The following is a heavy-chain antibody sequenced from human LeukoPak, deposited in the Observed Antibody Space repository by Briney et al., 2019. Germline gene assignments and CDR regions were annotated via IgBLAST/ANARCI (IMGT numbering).Heavy chain of an antibody. D-gene: IGHD3-9*01. CDR3: ARGDGRYFDWLLFRRYYMDV. J-gene: IGHJ6*03. Sequence: GASVKVSCKASGYTFTSYYMHWVRQAPGQGLEWMGIINPSGGSTSYAQKFQGRVTMTRDTSTSTVYMELSSLRSEDTAVYYCARGDGRYFDWLLFRRYYMDVWGKGTTVTVSS. CDR2: INPSGGST. V-gene: IGHV1-46*01. CDR1: GYTFTSYY.